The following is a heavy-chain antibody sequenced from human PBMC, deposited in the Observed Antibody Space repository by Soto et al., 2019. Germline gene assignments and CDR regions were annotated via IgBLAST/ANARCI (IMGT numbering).Heavy chain of an antibody. D-gene: IGHD6-13*01. CDR1: GGSVSSSFFY. CDR2: IYYTGTT. CDR3: ARLTTRSGWSFFDS. Sequence: SETLSLTCTVSGGSVSSSFFYWSWVRQPPGQRLEWIGYIYYTGTTNYNPSLASRVAMSVDTSKKQFTLNLRSLTAADTGRYSCARLTTRSGWSFFDSWGQGMLVTVSS. J-gene: IGHJ4*02. V-gene: IGHV4-61*01.